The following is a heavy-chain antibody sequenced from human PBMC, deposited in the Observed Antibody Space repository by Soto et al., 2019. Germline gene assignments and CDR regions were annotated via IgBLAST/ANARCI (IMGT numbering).Heavy chain of an antibody. D-gene: IGHD3-10*01. Sequence: VASVKVSCKASGYTFTSYGISWVRQAPGQGLEWMGWISAYNGNTNYAQKLQGRVTMTTDTSTSTAYMELRSLRSDDTAVYYCARDRGLFRGYFGNWFDPWGQGTLVTVSS. CDR1: GYTFTSYG. V-gene: IGHV1-18*01. CDR2: ISAYNGNT. J-gene: IGHJ5*02. CDR3: ARDRGLFRGYFGNWFDP.